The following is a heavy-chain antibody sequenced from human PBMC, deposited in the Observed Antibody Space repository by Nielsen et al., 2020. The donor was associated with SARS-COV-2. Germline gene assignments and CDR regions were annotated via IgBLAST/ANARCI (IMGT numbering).Heavy chain of an antibody. CDR2: ISWDSGDV. CDR1: GFTFDDYA. V-gene: IGHV3-9*01. CDR3: AKEIDWNDTSDM. J-gene: IGHJ3*02. D-gene: IGHD1-1*01. Sequence: SLKISCAASGFTFDDYAMHWVRQAPGKGLEWVSGISWDSGDVAYADSVQGRFTISRDNAEYSLHLQMRSLRPEDTAFYYCAKEIDWNDTSDMWGQGTMVTVSS.